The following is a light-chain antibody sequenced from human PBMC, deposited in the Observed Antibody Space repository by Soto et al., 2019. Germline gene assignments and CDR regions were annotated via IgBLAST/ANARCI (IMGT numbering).Light chain of an antibody. CDR2: QHS. CDR1: KLGNKY. J-gene: IGLJ1*01. V-gene: IGLV3-1*01. CDR3: QAWDSSTAV. Sequence: SYELTQPPSVSVSPGQTASITCSGDKLGNKYVSWYQQKPGQSPVLVIYQHSKRPSGIPERFSGSNSGNTATLTISGTQAIDEADYYCQAWDSSTAVFGTGTKVTVL.